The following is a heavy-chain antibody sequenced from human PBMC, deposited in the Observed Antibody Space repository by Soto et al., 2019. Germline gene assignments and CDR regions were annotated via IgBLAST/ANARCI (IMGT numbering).Heavy chain of an antibody. CDR1: GGSISSGGYY. CDR2: IYYSGST. Sequence: QVQLQESGPGLVKPSQTLSLTCTVSGGSISSGGYYWSWIRQHPGKVLEWIGYIYYSGSTYYNTSLKSRVTISVDTSKNQFSLKLSSVTAADTAVYYCARSDRRSGYYLDYWGQGTLVTVSS. V-gene: IGHV4-31*03. D-gene: IGHD6-25*01. CDR3: ARSDRRSGYYLDY. J-gene: IGHJ4*02.